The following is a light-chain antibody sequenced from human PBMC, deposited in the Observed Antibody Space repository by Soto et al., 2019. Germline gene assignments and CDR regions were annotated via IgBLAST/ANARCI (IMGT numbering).Light chain of an antibody. CDR1: SSDVGGYNY. CDR3: SSYTSSSTGV. CDR2: EVN. V-gene: IGLV2-14*01. J-gene: IGLJ1*01. Sequence: QSALTQPASVSGSPGQSITISCTGTSSDVGGYNYVSWYQQHPGKAPKLMIYEVNYRPSGVSNRFSGSKSGNTASLTISGLQAEDEADYYCSSYTSSSTGVFGTWTKLTVL.